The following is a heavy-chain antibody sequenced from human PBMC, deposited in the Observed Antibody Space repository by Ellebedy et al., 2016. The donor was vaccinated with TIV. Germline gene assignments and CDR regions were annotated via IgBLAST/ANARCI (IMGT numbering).Heavy chain of an antibody. CDR2: ISNFGDMT. CDR3: ARGAITVVTKGLDH. D-gene: IGHD6-19*01. Sequence: AASVKVSCKASGYIFTNYGFGWLRQAPGQGLEWMGWISNFGDMTAYARELQGRVTMTTDTPTSTAYMALRSLRSDDSAVYYCARGAITVVTKGLDHWGQGTPITVSS. CDR1: GYIFTNYG. J-gene: IGHJ4*02. V-gene: IGHV1-18*01.